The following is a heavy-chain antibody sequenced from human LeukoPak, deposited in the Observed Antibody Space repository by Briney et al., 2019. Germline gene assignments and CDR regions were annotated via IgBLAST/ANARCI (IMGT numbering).Heavy chain of an antibody. CDR3: AKDWRGYSYIFDY. J-gene: IGHJ4*02. CDR2: INTDGSST. Sequence: AGGSLRLSCAASGFTFSSYWMHWVRQAPGKGLVWVSRINTDGSSTSYADSVKGRFTISRDNAKNTLYLQMNSLRAEDTAVYYCAKDWRGYSYIFDYWGQGSLVTVSS. CDR1: GFTFSSYW. V-gene: IGHV3-74*01. D-gene: IGHD5-18*01.